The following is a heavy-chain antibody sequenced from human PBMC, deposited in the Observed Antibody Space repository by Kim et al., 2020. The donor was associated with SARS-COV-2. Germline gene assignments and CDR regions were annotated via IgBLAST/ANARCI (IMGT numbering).Heavy chain of an antibody. Sequence: GGSLRLSCTASGFTVGDYAMSWVRQAPGKGLEWVGFIRSKAYGGSTEYAASVKGRFTISRDESKSIAYMQMNSLKTEDTAVYYCTPGIAGAGWGARFPPLGVWGDGTTVTVSS. CDR3: TPGIAGAGWGARFPPLGV. CDR1: GFTVGDYA. D-gene: IGHD6-19*01. J-gene: IGHJ6*04. V-gene: IGHV3-49*04. CDR2: IRSKAYGGST.